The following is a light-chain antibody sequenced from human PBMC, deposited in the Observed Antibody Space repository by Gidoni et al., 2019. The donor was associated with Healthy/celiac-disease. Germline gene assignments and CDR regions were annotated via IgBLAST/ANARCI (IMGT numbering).Light chain of an antibody. V-gene: IGKV4-1*01. CDR2: WAS. Sequence: DIVMTQSPDSLAVSLGERATINCKSSQSVFYTSNNKNYLAWYQQKPGQPPKLLIYWASTRESGVPDRFSGSGSGTDFTLTISSLQAEDVAVYYCQQYYSTWTFGQXTKVEIK. J-gene: IGKJ1*01. CDR1: QSVFYTSNNKNY. CDR3: QQYYSTWT.